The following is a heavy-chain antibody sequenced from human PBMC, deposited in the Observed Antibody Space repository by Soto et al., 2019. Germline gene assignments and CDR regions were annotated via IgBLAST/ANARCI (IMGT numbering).Heavy chain of an antibody. CDR3: ARLRTAVAGDAFDV. V-gene: IGHV1-2*02. Sequence: QVQLVQSGAEVKKPGASVKVSCKASGYTSTDYYLHWVRQAPGQRLEWMGWINPNSAGTHFAQKFQGRVTMTREPSISTAFMELSSLTSDDTAMYFCARLRTAVAGDAFDVWGQGTMVTVSS. D-gene: IGHD6-19*01. CDR2: INPNSAGT. J-gene: IGHJ3*01. CDR1: GYTSTDYY.